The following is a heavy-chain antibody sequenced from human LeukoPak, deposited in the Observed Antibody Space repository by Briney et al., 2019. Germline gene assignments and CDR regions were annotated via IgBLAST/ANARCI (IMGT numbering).Heavy chain of an antibody. CDR2: IYPGDSDT. V-gene: IGHV5-51*01. CDR1: GYSFTSYW. Sequence: GESLKISCKGSGYSFTSYWIGWVRQVPGKGLEWMGIIYPGDSDTRYSPSFQGQVTISADKSISTAYLQWSSLKASDTAMYYCARSLLSSWSSPSWFDPWGQGTLVTVSS. J-gene: IGHJ5*02. D-gene: IGHD6-13*01. CDR3: ARSLLSSWSSPSWFDP.